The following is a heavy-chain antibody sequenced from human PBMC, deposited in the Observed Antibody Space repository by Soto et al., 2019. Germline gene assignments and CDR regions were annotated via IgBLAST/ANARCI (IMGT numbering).Heavy chain of an antibody. D-gene: IGHD1-26*01. J-gene: IGHJ4*02. Sequence: GGSLRLSCAGSGFTFSSYGIHWVRQAPGKELEWVALISYDGGNEKYTESVKDRFTISRDDSHNVAYLQMSSLRTEDTAMYYCAKDRYSGTYPTDFDYWGQGSLVTVS. CDR3: AKDRYSGTYPTDFDY. CDR1: GFTFSSYG. V-gene: IGHV3-30*18. CDR2: ISYDGGNE.